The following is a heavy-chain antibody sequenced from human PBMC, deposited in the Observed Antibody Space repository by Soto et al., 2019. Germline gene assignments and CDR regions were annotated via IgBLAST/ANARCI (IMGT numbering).Heavy chain of an antibody. CDR3: AAPSSSSINDAFDI. V-gene: IGHV3-48*03. CDR1: GFTFSSYE. CDR2: ISSSGSTI. J-gene: IGHJ3*02. D-gene: IGHD6-6*01. Sequence: GGSLRLSCAASGFTFSSYEMNWVRQSPGKGLEWVSYISSSGSTIYYADSVKGRFTISRDNAKNSLYLQMNSLRAEDTAVYYCAAPSSSSINDAFDIWGQGTMVTVSS.